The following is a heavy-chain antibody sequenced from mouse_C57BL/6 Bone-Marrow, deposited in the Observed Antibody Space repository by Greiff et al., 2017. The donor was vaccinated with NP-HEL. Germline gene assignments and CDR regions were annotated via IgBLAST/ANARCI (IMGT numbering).Heavy chain of an antibody. CDR1: GFSLTSYG. CDR3: AAIGAYGAHFAY. J-gene: IGHJ3*01. Sequence: VMLVESGPGLVQPSQSLSITCTVSGFSLTSYGVHWVRQSPGKGLEWLGVIWRGGSTDYNAAFMSRLSITKDNSKSQVFFKMNSLQADDTAIYXCAAIGAYGAHFAYWGQGTLVTVSA. CDR2: IWRGGST. V-gene: IGHV2-5*01. D-gene: IGHD1-1*01.